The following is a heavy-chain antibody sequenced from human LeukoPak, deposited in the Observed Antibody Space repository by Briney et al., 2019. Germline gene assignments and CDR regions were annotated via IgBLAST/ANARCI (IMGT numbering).Heavy chain of an antibody. J-gene: IGHJ2*01. Sequence: ASVKVSCKASGYTFTSYDINRVRQATGQGLEWMGWISAYNGNTNYAQKLQGRVTMTTDTSTSTAYMELRSLRSDDTAVYYCARDPVLTHWYFDLWGRGTLVTVSS. D-gene: IGHD2-8*01. CDR3: ARDPVLTHWYFDL. CDR1: GYTFTSYD. CDR2: ISAYNGNT. V-gene: IGHV1-18*01.